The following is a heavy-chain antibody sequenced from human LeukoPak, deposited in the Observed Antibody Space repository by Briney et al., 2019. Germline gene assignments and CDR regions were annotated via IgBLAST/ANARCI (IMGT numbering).Heavy chain of an antibody. D-gene: IGHD5-18*01. CDR2: ISWDGGST. CDR3: ARGGQLWPPDALDY. Sequence: GGSLRLSCAASGFTFDDYAMHWVRQAPGKGLEWVSLISWDGGSTYYADSVKGRFTISRDNAKNSLYLQVNSLRAEDTALYYCARGGQLWPPDALDYWGQGTLVTVSS. V-gene: IGHV3-43D*03. CDR1: GFTFDDYA. J-gene: IGHJ4*02.